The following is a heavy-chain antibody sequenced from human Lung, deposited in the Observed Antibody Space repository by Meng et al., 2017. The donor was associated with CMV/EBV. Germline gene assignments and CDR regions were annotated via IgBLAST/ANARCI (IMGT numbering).Heavy chain of an antibody. Sequence: GSIGSCGYYWSWIRQHPGKGLEWIGYIYYSGSTYYNPSLKSRVTISVDTSKNQFSLKLSSVTAADTAVYYCARGPSTVTVGRVGFDYWGQGTLVTVSS. CDR3: ARGPSTVTVGRVGFDY. J-gene: IGHJ4*02. V-gene: IGHV4-31*02. CDR1: GSIGSCGYY. D-gene: IGHD2-21*02. CDR2: IYYSGST.